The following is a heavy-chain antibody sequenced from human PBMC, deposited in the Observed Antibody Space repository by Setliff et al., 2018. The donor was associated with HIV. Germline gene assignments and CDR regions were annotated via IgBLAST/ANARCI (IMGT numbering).Heavy chain of an antibody. V-gene: IGHV3-30*03. J-gene: IGHJ3*02. D-gene: IGHD2-21*02. CDR1: GFTFSNYG. CDR2: ISYDGSNK. Sequence: PGGSLRLSCAASGFTFSNYGMHWVRQAPGKGLEWVAVISYDGSNKYYGDSVKGRFTISRDNAKNSLYLQMNSLRAEDTAVYYCARHHIVVVTAIAPGAFDIWGQGTMVTVSS. CDR3: ARHHIVVVTAIAPGAFDI.